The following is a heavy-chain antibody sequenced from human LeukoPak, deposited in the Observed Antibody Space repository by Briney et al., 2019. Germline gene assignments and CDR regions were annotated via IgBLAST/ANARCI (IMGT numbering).Heavy chain of an antibody. CDR2: INSDGSST. V-gene: IGHV3-74*01. D-gene: IGHD4-11*01. CDR1: GFTFSSYW. CDR3: ASPYSNYVFGY. Sequence: GGSLRLSCAASGFTFSSYWMHWVRQAPGKGLVWVSRINSDGSSTSYADSVKGRFTISRDNAKNALYLQMNSLRAEDTAVYYCASPYSNYVFGYWGQGTLVTVSS. J-gene: IGHJ4*02.